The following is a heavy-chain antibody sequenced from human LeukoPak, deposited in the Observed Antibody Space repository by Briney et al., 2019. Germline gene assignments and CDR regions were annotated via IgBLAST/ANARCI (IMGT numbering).Heavy chain of an antibody. J-gene: IGHJ4*02. D-gene: IGHD6-19*01. Sequence: GSLRLSCAASGFTFSSCAMSWVRQAPGKGLEWVSGVSSSGVSTNYADSVKGRFTISRDNSKNTLYLQMNSLTAEDTAVYYCAKRGSGWYWDDYWGQGTLVTVSS. CDR1: GFTFSSCA. CDR2: VSSSGVST. V-gene: IGHV3-23*01. CDR3: AKRGSGWYWDDY.